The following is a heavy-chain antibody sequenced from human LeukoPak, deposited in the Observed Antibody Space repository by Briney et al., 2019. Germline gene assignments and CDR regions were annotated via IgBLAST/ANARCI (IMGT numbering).Heavy chain of an antibody. CDR2: IKSKTDGGTT. CDR1: EFTFRNAW. Sequence: GGSLRLSCEASEFTFRNAWMSWVRQAPGKGLEWVGRIKSKTDGGTTDYAAHVKGRFTISRDDSKNTLYLQMNSLKTEDTAVYYCTTEKYYDVWSGYYYFDYWGQATLVTVSS. V-gene: IGHV3-15*01. J-gene: IGHJ4*02. CDR3: TTEKYYDVWSGYYYFDY. D-gene: IGHD3-3*01.